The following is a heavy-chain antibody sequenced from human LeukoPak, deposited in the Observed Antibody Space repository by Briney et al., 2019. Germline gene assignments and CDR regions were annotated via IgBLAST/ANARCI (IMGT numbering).Heavy chain of an antibody. J-gene: IGHJ5*02. CDR2: INADNGER. D-gene: IGHD6-13*01. Sequence: ASVKVSCKASGSTFPTSVISWVRQAPGHGREWVGWINADNGERHSAPKPQGRVSMTTDTSTSTDYMDLSNLRSDDTSVYYCVTDPTAAAATDDWFDPWGQGTLVTVSS. CDR3: VTDPTAAAATDDWFDP. CDR1: GSTFPTSV. V-gene: IGHV1-18*01.